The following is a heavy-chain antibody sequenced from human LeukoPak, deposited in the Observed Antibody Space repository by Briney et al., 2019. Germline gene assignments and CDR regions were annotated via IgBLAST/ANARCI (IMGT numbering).Heavy chain of an antibody. J-gene: IGHJ4*02. CDR2: ISSSGSTI. CDR1: GFTFSDYY. Sequence: GGSLRLSCAASGFTFSDYYMSWIRQAPGKGLEWVSYISSSGSTIYYADSAKGRFTISRDNANNSLYLQMNSLRAEDTAVYYCGRGRYYGSGSFFPNWGQGTLVTVSS. CDR3: GRGRYYGSGSFFPN. D-gene: IGHD3-10*01. V-gene: IGHV3-11*01.